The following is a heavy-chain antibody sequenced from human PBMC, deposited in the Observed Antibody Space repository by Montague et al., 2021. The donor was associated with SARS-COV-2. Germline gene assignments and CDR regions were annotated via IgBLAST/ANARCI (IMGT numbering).Heavy chain of an antibody. Sequence: LVKPTQTLSLTCTVSGGSLSSSSYYWGWIRQPPGKGLEWVGSFFYSGSTYYNPSLKSRVTISVDTSKNQFSLKLSSVTAADTAVYYCARPQQQLAFDYWGQGTLVTVSS. D-gene: IGHD6-13*01. J-gene: IGHJ4*02. CDR1: GGSLSSSSYY. V-gene: IGHV4-39*01. CDR3: ARPQQQLAFDY. CDR2: FFYSGST.